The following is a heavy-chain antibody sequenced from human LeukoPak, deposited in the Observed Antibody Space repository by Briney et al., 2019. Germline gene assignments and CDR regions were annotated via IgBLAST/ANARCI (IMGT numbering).Heavy chain of an antibody. CDR3: ARAPDYSNAYYFDY. D-gene: IGHD4-11*01. CDR2: IYHSGST. CDR1: GGSISSGGYY. J-gene: IGHJ4*02. V-gene: IGHV4-30-2*01. Sequence: SETLSLTCTVSGGSISSGGYYWSWIRQPPGKGLEWIGYIYHSGSTYYNPSLKSRVTISVDRSKNQFSLKLSSVTAADTAVYYCARAPDYSNAYYFDYWGQGTLVTVSS.